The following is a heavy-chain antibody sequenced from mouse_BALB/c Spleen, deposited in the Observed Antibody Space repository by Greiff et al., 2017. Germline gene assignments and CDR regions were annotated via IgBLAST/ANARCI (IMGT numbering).Heavy chain of an antibody. CDR3: ARKGLITTATAWFAY. Sequence: QVQLKESGAELVRPGTSVKISCKASGYTFTNYWLGWVKQRPGHGLEWIGDIYPGGGYTNYNEKFKGKATLTADTSSSTAYMQLSSLTSEDSAVYFCARKGLITTATAWFAYWGQGTLVTVSA. CDR1: GYTFTNYW. J-gene: IGHJ3*01. CDR2: IYPGGGYT. V-gene: IGHV1-63*02. D-gene: IGHD1-2*01.